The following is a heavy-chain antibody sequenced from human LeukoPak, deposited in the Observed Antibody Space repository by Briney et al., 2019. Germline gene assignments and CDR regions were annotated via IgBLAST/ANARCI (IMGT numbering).Heavy chain of an antibody. CDR1: GYSFTGYW. CDR2: IYPGDSDT. CDR3: ARGAQYSGYDYPLWFDP. D-gene: IGHD5-12*01. J-gene: IGHJ5*02. V-gene: IGHV5-51*01. Sequence: GESLKISCKGSGYSFTGYWIGWVRQMPGKGLEWMGIIYPGDSDTRYSPSFQGQVTISADKSISTAYLQWSSLKASDTAMYYCARGAQYSGYDYPLWFDPWGQGTLVTVSS.